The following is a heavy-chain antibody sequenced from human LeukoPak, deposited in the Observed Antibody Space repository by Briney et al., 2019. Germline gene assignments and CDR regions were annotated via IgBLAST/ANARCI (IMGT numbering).Heavy chain of an antibody. V-gene: IGHV1-18*01. CDR2: ISAYNGNT. CDR1: GYTFTSYG. D-gene: IGHD3-9*01. CDR3: ARATNRNFDWLLYDPRYYYMDV. J-gene: IGHJ6*03. Sequence: ASVKVSCKASGYTFTSYGISWVRQAPGQGLEWMGWISAYNGNTNYAQKLQGRVTMTTDTSTSTAYMELRSLRSDDTAVYYCARATNRNFDWLLYDPRYYYMDVWGKGTTVTISS.